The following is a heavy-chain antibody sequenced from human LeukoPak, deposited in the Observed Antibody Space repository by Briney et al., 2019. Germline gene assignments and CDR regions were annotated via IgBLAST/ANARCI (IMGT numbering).Heavy chain of an antibody. CDR2: INPNSGGT. D-gene: IGHD6-19*01. Sequence: ASVKVSCKASGYTFTGYYMHWVRQAPGQGREWMGWINPNSGGTNYAQKFQGRVTMTRDTSISTAYMELSRLRSDDTAVYYCARSSSGWYVQSYYYYGMDLWGQGTTVTVSS. V-gene: IGHV1-2*02. J-gene: IGHJ6*02. CDR3: ARSSSGWYVQSYYYYGMDL. CDR1: GYTFTGYY.